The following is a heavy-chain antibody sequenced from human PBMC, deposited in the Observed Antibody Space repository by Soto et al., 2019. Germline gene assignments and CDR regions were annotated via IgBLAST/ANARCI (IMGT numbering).Heavy chain of an antibody. V-gene: IGHV4-59*01. J-gene: IGHJ5*02. CDR1: GGSISSYY. CDR3: ARGFTYYDFWSGYYSGNWFDP. Sequence: ASETLSLTCTVSGGSISSYYWSWIRQPPGKGLEWIGYIYYSGSTNYNPSLKSRVTISVDTSKNQFSLKLSSVTAADTAVYYCARGFTYYDFWSGYYSGNWFDPWGQGTLVTVSS. CDR2: IYYSGST. D-gene: IGHD3-3*01.